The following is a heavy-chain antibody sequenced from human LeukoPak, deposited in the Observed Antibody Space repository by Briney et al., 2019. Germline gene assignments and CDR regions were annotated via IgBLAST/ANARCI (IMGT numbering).Heavy chain of an antibody. V-gene: IGHV3-7*01. D-gene: IGHD3-22*01. J-gene: IGHJ4*02. CDR1: GFTFSSYW. Sequence: GGSLRLSCAASGFTFSSYWTSWVRQAPGKGLQWVANIKQDGSEKYYVDSVKGRFTISRDNAKNSLYLQMNSLRAEDTAVYYCARDGDTSGYSDWGQGTLVTVSS. CDR3: ARDGDTSGYSD. CDR2: IKQDGSEK.